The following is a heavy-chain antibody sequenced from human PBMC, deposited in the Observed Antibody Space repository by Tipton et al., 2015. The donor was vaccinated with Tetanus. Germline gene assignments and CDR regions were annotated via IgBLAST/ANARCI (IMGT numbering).Heavy chain of an antibody. Sequence: SLRLSCAASGFTFDDYAMHWVRQAPGKGLEWVSGISWNSGSIGYADSVKGRFTISRDNAKNSLYLQMNSLRAEDTALYYCATALYPVGATQPVFDYWGQGTLVTVSS. V-gene: IGHV3-9*01. CDR3: ATALYPVGATQPVFDY. CDR1: GFTFDDYA. J-gene: IGHJ4*02. D-gene: IGHD1-26*01. CDR2: ISWNSGSI.